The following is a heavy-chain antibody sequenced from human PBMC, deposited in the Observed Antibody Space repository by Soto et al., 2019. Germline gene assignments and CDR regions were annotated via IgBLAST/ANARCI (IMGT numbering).Heavy chain of an antibody. CDR3: AREDDGGDSLDV. V-gene: IGHV4-39*02. CDR1: GGSISSSSYY. CDR2: IYYSGST. Sequence: SETLSLTCTVSGGSISSSSYYWGWIRQPPGKGLEWIGSIYYSGSTYYNPSLKSRVTISVDTSKNQFSLKLSSVTAADTAVYFCAREDDGGDSLDVWGQGTTVTVSS. J-gene: IGHJ6*02. D-gene: IGHD2-21*02.